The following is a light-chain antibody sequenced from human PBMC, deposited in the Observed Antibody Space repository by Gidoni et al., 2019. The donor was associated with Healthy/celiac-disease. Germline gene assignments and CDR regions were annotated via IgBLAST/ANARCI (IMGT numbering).Light chain of an antibody. V-gene: IGKV1-9*01. Sequence: DIQLTQSPSFLSASVGDRVTITCRASQGISSYLAWYQQKPGKAPKLLIYAASTLQRGVPSRFSGSGSGTEFTLTISSLQPEDFATYYCQQLNSYHRFGQGTRLEIK. J-gene: IGKJ5*01. CDR1: QGISSY. CDR3: QQLNSYHR. CDR2: AAS.